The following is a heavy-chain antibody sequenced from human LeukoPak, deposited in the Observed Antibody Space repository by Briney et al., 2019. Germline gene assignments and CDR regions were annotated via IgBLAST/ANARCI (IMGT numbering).Heavy chain of an antibody. J-gene: IGHJ4*02. CDR2: IYYSGST. D-gene: IGHD6-13*01. CDR3: ARLIAAAGNLGTLFDY. CDR1: GGSISSYY. Sequence: PSETLSLTCTVSGGSISSYYWSWIRQPPGKGLEWIGYIYYSGSTNYNPSLKSRVTISVDTSKNQFSLKLSSVTAADTAVYYCARLIAAAGNLGTLFDYWGQGTLVTVSS. V-gene: IGHV4-59*01.